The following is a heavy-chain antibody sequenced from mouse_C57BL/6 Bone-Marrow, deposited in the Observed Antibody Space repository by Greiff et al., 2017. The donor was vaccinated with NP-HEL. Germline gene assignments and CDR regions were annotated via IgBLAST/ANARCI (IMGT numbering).Heavy chain of an antibody. D-gene: IGHD1-1*01. V-gene: IGHV5-16*01. Sequence: EVHLVESEGGLVQPGSSMKLSCTASGFTFSDYYMAWVRQVPEKGLEWVANINYDGSSTYYLDSLKSRFIISRDNAKNILYLQMSSLKSEDTATYYCARDRGYYGSSYLYAMDYWGQGTSVTVSS. J-gene: IGHJ4*01. CDR1: GFTFSDYY. CDR3: ARDRGYYGSSYLYAMDY. CDR2: INYDGSST.